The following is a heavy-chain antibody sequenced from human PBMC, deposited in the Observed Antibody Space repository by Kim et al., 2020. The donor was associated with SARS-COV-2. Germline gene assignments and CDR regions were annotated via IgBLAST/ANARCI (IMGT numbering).Heavy chain of an antibody. J-gene: IGHJ6*02. D-gene: IGHD3-3*02. Sequence: GGSLRLSCASSLFTFYYYSIHFFLQSPFNFLYFFSLIIFYFFITYYSYSFNFLFTISIYNSKNSLYLQMNSLRTEDTALYYCAKDIIEGRISSGMDVWGQGTTVTVSS. V-gene: IGHV3-43*01. CDR3: AKDIIEGRISSGMDV. CDR1: LFTFYYYS. CDR2: IIFYFFIT.